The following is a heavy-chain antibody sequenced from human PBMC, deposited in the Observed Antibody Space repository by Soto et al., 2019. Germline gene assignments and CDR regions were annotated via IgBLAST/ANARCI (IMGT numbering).Heavy chain of an antibody. Sequence: EVQLLESGGGLVQPGGSLRLSCVGSGFTFSSYGMAWVRQAPGKGLECVSEISASGGNTYYADSVKGRFTIARDNSKNTVYPQMNSLRAEDTAVYYCAKDRWLGDFDYWGQGTLVTVSS. J-gene: IGHJ4*02. V-gene: IGHV3-23*01. CDR2: ISASGGNT. CDR3: AKDRWLGDFDY. CDR1: GFTFSSYG. D-gene: IGHD5-12*01.